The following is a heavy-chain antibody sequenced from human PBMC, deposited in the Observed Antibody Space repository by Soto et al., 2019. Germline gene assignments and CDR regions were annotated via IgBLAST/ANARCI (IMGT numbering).Heavy chain of an antibody. J-gene: IGHJ6*02. CDR2: ISYDGITK. CDR1: GFTFSSYG. D-gene: IGHD2-2*03. CDR3: AKGLDIVLVPGTIGPYYYYGVDV. Sequence: ESGGGVVQPGRSLRLSCAASGFTFSSYGMNWVRQAPGKGLEWVALISYDGITKYYADSVKGRFTISRDNAKNTQYLQMNSLRPEDTAVYYCAKGLDIVLVPGTIGPYYYYGVDVWGQGTTVTDSS. V-gene: IGHV3-30*18.